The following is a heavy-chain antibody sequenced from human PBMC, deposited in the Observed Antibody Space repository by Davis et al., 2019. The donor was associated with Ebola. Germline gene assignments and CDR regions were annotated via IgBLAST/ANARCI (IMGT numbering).Heavy chain of an antibody. V-gene: IGHV1-46*01. CDR1: GYTFSNYF. CDR2: IHPSDGRT. CDR3: ASSYYYYSMDV. Sequence: ASVKVSCKASGYTFSNYFVHWVRQAPGQGLEWMGLIHPSDGRTNYAQKFRGRVTMTTDTSTNTAYMELWSLRSDDTAVYYCASSYYYYSMDVWGQGTTVTVSS. J-gene: IGHJ6*02.